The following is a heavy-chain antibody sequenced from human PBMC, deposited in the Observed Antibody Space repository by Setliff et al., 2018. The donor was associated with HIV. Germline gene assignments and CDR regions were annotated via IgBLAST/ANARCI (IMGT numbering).Heavy chain of an antibody. D-gene: IGHD6-6*01. CDR2: IYYSGST. J-gene: IGHJ4*02. CDR1: GGSISSSSYY. Sequence: LSLTCTVSGGSISSSSYYWGWIRQPPGKGLEWIGSIYYSGSTYYNPSLKSRVTISVDTSKNQFSLKLSSVTAADTAVYYCARRLAARRGFIDYWGQGTLVTVSS. CDR3: ARRLAARRGFIDY. V-gene: IGHV4-39*01.